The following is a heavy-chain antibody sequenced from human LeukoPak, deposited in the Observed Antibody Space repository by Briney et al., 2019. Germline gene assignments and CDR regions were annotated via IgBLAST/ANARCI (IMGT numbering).Heavy chain of an antibody. CDR3: ARYYGGNRYFDY. CDR1: GGSIRSYY. V-gene: IGHV4-59*01. J-gene: IGHJ4*02. D-gene: IGHD4-23*01. Sequence: SETLSLTCTVSGGSIRSYYWTWIRQSPGKGLEWIGYIYFTGDATYNPSLKSRVSISIDTSKNQFSLKLTSVTAADTAVYYCARYYGGNRYFDYWGQGTLVTVSS. CDR2: IYFTGDA.